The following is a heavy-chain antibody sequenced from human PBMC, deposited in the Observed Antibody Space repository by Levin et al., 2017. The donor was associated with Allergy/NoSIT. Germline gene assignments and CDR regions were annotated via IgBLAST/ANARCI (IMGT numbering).Heavy chain of an antibody. CDR3: ARSGHRVGLCFGEPPANYTDV. CDR1: GGSISSSNW. CDR2: IYHSGST. D-gene: IGHD3-10*01. Sequence: SETLSLTCAVSGGSISSSNWWSWVRQPPGKGLEWIGEIYHSGSTNYNPSLKSRVTISVDKSKNQFSLQLSSVTAADTAVYYCARSGHRVGLCFGEPPANYTDVWGKGTTVTVSS. J-gene: IGHJ6*03. V-gene: IGHV4-4*02.